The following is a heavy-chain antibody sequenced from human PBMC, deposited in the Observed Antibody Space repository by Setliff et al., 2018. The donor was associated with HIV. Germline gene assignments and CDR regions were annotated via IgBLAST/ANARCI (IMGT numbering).Heavy chain of an antibody. D-gene: IGHD3-3*01. V-gene: IGHV1-2*06. CDR3: ARLPLITIFGVLNGDDGFDI. CDR2: INPKSGGT. Sequence: ASVKVSCKASGYTFTGYYMHWVRQAPGQGPEWLGRINPKSGGTRYAQKFQGRVSMTRDTAISTAYMELSRLRSDDSAVYYCARLPLITIFGVLNGDDGFDIWGQGTMVTVS. CDR1: GYTFTGYY. J-gene: IGHJ3*02.